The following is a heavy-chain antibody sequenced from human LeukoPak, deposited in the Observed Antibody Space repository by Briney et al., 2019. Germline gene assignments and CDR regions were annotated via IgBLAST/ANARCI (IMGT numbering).Heavy chain of an antibody. CDR3: ASSNRNGYNYIDY. D-gene: IGHD5-24*01. J-gene: IGHJ4*02. Sequence: PSETLSLTCTVSGGSISSYYWSWIRQPPGKGLEWIGYIYYSGSTNYNPSLKSRVTISVDTSKNQFSLKLSSVTAADTAVYYCASSNRNGYNYIDYWGQGTLVTVSS. CDR1: GGSISSYY. CDR2: IYYSGST. V-gene: IGHV4-59*01.